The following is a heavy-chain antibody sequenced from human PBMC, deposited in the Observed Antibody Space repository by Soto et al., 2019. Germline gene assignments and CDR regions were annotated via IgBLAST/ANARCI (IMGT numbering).Heavy chain of an antibody. D-gene: IGHD1-1*01. J-gene: IGHJ6*03. V-gene: IGHV1-69*08. CDR3: ASGKSQMTQDRMGFYYYMDV. Sequence: QVQLVQSGAEVKKPGSSVKISCTASGITFNNYTFSWVRRAPRQGLEWMGRVIPLLDASNYAEKFQDRVTITADRSTSTAYMELSGLKSEDSAIYYCASGKSQMTQDRMGFYYYMDVWGKGTTITVSS. CDR1: GITFNNYT. CDR2: VIPLLDAS.